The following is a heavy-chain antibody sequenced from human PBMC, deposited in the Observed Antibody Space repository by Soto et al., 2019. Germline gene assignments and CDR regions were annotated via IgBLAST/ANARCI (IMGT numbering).Heavy chain of an antibody. CDR3: ARRWGPVFDY. CDR1: GGSISSYY. J-gene: IGHJ4*02. CDR2: IYYSGST. V-gene: IGHV4-59*08. D-gene: IGHD3-16*01. Sequence: QVQLQESGPGLVKPSETLSLTCTVSGGSISSYYWSWIRQPPGKGLEWIGYIYYSGSTNYNPSLKXLVTISLDTSKNQFSLKLSSVTAADTALYSWARRWGPVFDYWGQGTLVTVSS.